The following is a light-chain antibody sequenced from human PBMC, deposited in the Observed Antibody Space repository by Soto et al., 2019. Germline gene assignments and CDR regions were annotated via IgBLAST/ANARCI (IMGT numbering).Light chain of an antibody. CDR1: SSNIGSNT. CDR3: AAWDDSLNGPV. CDR2: SDN. Sequence: QSVLTQPPSASGTPGKRVTISCSGSSSNIGSNTVNWYQQLPGTAPKLLIYSDNQRPSGAPDRFSGSKSGTSASLAISGLQSEDETDYYCAAWDDSLNGPVFGGGTKLTVL. V-gene: IGLV1-44*01. J-gene: IGLJ2*01.